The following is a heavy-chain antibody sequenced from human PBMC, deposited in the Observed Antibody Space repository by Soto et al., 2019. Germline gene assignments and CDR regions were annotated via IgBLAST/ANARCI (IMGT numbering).Heavy chain of an antibody. CDR1: GYTFTSYD. V-gene: IGHV1-8*01. CDR3: ARAPTIFGVVIRSYYFDY. D-gene: IGHD3-3*01. Sequence: QVQLVQSGAEVKKPGASVKVSCKASGYTFTSYDINWVRQATGQGLEWMGWMNPNSGNTGYAQKFQGRVTMTRNTFISTAYMELSSLRSEDTAVYYCARAPTIFGVVIRSYYFDYWGQGTLVTVSS. CDR2: MNPNSGNT. J-gene: IGHJ4*02.